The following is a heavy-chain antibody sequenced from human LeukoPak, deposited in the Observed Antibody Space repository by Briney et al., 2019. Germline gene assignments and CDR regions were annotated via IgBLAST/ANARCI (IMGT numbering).Heavy chain of an antibody. CDR1: GFTFSNYA. CDR3: ARIMEYYYNSSGYGHAFDI. Sequence: PGGSLRLSCAASGFTFSNYAMHWVRQAPGKGLEWVANIKQDGSEKYYVDSVKGRFTISRDNAKNSLYLQMNSLRAEDTAVYYCARIMEYYYNSSGYGHAFDIWGQGTMVTVSS. J-gene: IGHJ3*02. D-gene: IGHD3-22*01. CDR2: IKQDGSEK. V-gene: IGHV3-7*01.